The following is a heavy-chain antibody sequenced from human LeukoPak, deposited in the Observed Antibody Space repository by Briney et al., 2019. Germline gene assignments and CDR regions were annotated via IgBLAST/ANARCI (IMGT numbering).Heavy chain of an antibody. CDR2: LYSDGRT. J-gene: IGHJ6*03. CDR3: ARCAGYYNYFYMDV. Sequence: GGSLRLSCAASGFTVSSNYMAWVRQAPGKGLEWVAILYSDGRTYYADSVKGRFTISRDNSKNGLSLDMNSLRAEDTALYYCARCAGYYNYFYMDVWGRGTTVTVSS. V-gene: IGHV3-53*01. CDR1: GFTVSSNY.